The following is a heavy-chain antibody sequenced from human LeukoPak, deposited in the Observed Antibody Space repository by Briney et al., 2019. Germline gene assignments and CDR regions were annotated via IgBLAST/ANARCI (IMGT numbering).Heavy chain of an antibody. CDR2: ISGAGGTT. J-gene: IGHJ4*02. CDR3: ATESSGSYYDY. CDR1: GFTFSSYA. V-gene: IGHV3-23*01. D-gene: IGHD1-26*01. Sequence: GGSLRLSCAASGFTFSSYAMMWLRQAPGKGLEWVSAISGAGGTTLYADSVKGRFTISRDNSKNTLYLQMNSLRAEDTAVYYCATESSGSYYDYWGQGTLVTVSS.